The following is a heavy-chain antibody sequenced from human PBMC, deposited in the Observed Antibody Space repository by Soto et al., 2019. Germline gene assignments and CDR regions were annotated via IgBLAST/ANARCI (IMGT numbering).Heavy chain of an antibody. CDR2: ISAYNGNT. J-gene: IGHJ5*02. Sequence: GASVKVSCKASGYTFTSYGISWVRQAPGQGPEWMGWISAYNGNTNYARKLQGRVTMTTDTSTSTAYMELRSLRSDDTAVYYCARVKGPGHLVWFDPWGQGTLVTVSS. CDR3: ARVKGPGHLVWFDP. V-gene: IGHV1-18*01. CDR1: GYTFTSYG.